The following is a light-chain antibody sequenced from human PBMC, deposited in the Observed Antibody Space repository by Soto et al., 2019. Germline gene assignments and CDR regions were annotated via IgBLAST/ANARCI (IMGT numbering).Light chain of an antibody. Sequence: DIQMTQSPSSVSASVGDRVTITCRASQGISSCLAWYQLKPGRAPKLLIYAASRLQAGVPLRFSGSGSGTDFTLTISRLEPEDFAVYYCQQYGSSGTFGQGTKVDIK. CDR3: QQYGSSGT. CDR2: AAS. CDR1: QGISSC. V-gene: IGKV1D-12*01. J-gene: IGKJ1*01.